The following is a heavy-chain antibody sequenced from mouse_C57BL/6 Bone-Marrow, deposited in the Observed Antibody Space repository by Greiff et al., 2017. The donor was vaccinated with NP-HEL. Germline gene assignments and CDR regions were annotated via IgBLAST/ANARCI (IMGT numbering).Heavy chain of an antibody. CDR2: IYPRSGNT. CDR3: AREEAYYGSSA. D-gene: IGHD1-1*01. CDR1: GYTFTSYG. J-gene: IGHJ3*01. Sequence: VQLQESGAELARPGASVKLSCKASGYTFTSYGISWVKQRTGQGLEWIGEIYPRSGNTYYNEKFKGKATLTADKSSSTAYMELRSLTSEDSAVYFCAREEAYYGSSAWGQGTLVTVSA. V-gene: IGHV1-81*01.